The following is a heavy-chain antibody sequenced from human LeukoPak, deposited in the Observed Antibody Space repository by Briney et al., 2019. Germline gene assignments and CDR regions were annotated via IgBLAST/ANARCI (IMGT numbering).Heavy chain of an antibody. Sequence: SQTLSLTCTVSGGSISSGGYYWSWIRQHPGKGLEWIGYIYYSGSTYYNPSLKGRVTISVDTSKNQFSLKLSSVTAADTAVYYCARDRKYDIAGMDVWGQGTTVTVSS. CDR2: IYYSGST. D-gene: IGHD3-9*01. J-gene: IGHJ6*02. CDR3: ARDRKYDIAGMDV. CDR1: GGSISSGGYY. V-gene: IGHV4-31*03.